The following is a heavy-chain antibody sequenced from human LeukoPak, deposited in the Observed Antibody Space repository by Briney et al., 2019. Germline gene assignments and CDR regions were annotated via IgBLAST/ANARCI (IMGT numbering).Heavy chain of an antibody. Sequence: GRSLRLSCAASGFTFDDYAMHCVRQAPGKGLEWVSGIRWNSGSIGYADSVKGRFTISRDNAKNSLYLQMNSLRAEDTALYYCAKDISYGVFYYMDVWGKGTSVTVSS. V-gene: IGHV3-9*01. J-gene: IGHJ6*03. CDR3: AKDISYGVFYYMDV. CDR2: IRWNSGSI. CDR1: GFTFDDYA. D-gene: IGHD5-18*01.